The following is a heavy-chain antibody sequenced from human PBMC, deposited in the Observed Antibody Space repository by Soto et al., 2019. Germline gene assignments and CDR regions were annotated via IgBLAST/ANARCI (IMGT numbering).Heavy chain of an antibody. CDR2: INGDGSGT. V-gene: IGHV3-74*01. D-gene: IGHD3-10*01. CDR3: ARGIFGSGTDNDY. J-gene: IGHJ4*02. CDR1: GFTFSGSW. Sequence: EVQLVESGGGLVQPGGSLRLSCAASGFTFSGSWMHWVRQAPGKGLVWVSRINGDGSGTGYADFVKGRFTISRDDAKYSLFLQMNGLRAEDTAVYYCARGIFGSGTDNDYWGQGTLVTVSS.